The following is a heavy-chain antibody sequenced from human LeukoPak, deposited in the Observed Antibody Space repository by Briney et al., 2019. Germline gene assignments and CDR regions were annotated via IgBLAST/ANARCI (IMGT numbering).Heavy chain of an antibody. D-gene: IGHD6-13*01. J-gene: IGHJ5*02. CDR3: ASGDSSSWSGWFDP. Sequence: EASVKVSCKASGGTFSSYAISWVRQAPGQGLEWMGGIIPIFGTANYAQKFQGRVTITTDKSTSTAYMELSSLRSEDTAVYYCASGDSSSWSGWFDPWGQGTLVTVSS. CDR1: GGTFSSYA. V-gene: IGHV1-69*05. CDR2: IIPIFGTA.